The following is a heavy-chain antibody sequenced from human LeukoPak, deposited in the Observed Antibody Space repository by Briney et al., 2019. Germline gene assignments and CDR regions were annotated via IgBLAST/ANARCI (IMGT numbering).Heavy chain of an antibody. Sequence: GGSLRLSCAASGFTFSNYAMYWVRQAPGKGLEWVSAISGSDANTYYADSVKGRFTISRDNSKNTLYLQMNSLRAEDTAVYYCARDGDGSSWSPHYGMDVWGQGTTVTVSS. CDR2: ISGSDANT. V-gene: IGHV3-23*01. D-gene: IGHD6-13*01. J-gene: IGHJ6*02. CDR1: GFTFSNYA. CDR3: ARDGDGSSWSPHYGMDV.